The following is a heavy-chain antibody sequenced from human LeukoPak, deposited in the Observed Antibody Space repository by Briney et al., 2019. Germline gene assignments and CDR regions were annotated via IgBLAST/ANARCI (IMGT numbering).Heavy chain of an antibody. D-gene: IGHD3-22*01. Sequence: SETLSLTCTVSGGSISSSSYYWGWIRQPPGKGLDWIGSIYYSGSTYYNPSLKSRFTISVATSKNQFSLKLSSVTAAYTAVYYCVNYYDSSDYQQPNHFDYWGQGTLVTVSS. CDR3: VNYYDSSDYQQPNHFDY. CDR2: IYYSGST. V-gene: IGHV4-39*01. CDR1: GGSISSSSYY. J-gene: IGHJ4*02.